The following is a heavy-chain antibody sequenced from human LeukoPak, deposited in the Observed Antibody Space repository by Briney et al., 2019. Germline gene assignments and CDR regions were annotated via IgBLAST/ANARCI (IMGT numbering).Heavy chain of an antibody. CDR3: ARHGYCSSTSCYPLDY. V-gene: IGHV4-39*01. CDR2: IYYSGST. Sequence: SETLSLTCTVSGGSISSSSYYWGWIRQPPGKGLEWIGSIYYSGSTYYNLSLKSRVTISVDTSKNQFSLKLSSVTAADTAVYYCARHGYCSSTSCYPLDYWGQGTLVTVSS. CDR1: GGSISSSSYY. J-gene: IGHJ4*02. D-gene: IGHD2-2*03.